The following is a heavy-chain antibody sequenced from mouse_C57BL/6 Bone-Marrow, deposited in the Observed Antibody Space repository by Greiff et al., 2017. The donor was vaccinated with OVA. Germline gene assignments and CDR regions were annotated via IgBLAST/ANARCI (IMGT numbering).Heavy chain of an antibody. Sequence: EVKLMESGGGLVQPGGSLKLSCAASGFTFSDYGTAWVRQAPRKGPEWVAFISNLAYSIYYADPVTGRFTISRENAKNTLYLEMSSLRSEDTAMYYCARWHDYYYYAMDYWGQGTSVTVSS. J-gene: IGHJ4*01. CDR3: ARWHDYYYYAMDY. D-gene: IGHD2-4*01. CDR2: ISNLAYSI. CDR1: GFTFSDYG. V-gene: IGHV5-15*01.